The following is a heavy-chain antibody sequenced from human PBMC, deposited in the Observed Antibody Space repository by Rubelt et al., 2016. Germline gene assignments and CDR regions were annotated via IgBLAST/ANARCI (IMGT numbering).Heavy chain of an antibody. J-gene: IGHJ4*02. CDR3: AKCTAVDGSDY. Sequence: EVQLVESGGGLVQPGGSLRLSCAASGFTFSSYSMNWVSYISSSSSTIYYADSVKVRVTISRDNSKNTLYLQMNSLRAEDTAVYYCAKCTAVDGSDYWGQGTLVTVSS. CDR2: ISSSSSTI. D-gene: IGHD6-19*01. CDR1: GFTFSSYS. V-gene: IGHV3-48*01.